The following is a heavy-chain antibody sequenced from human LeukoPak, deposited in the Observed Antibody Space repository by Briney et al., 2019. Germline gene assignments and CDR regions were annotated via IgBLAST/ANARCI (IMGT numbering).Heavy chain of an antibody. Sequence: SETLSLTCTVSGGSISSYYWSWIRQPAGKGLEWIGRIYTSGSTNYNPSLKSRVTISVDTSKNQFSLELSSVTAADTAVYYCARARYYDFWSGYPQGRYYFDYWGQGTLVTVSS. V-gene: IGHV4-4*07. CDR1: GGSISSYY. D-gene: IGHD3-3*01. CDR2: IYTSGST. CDR3: ARARYYDFWSGYPQGRYYFDY. J-gene: IGHJ4*02.